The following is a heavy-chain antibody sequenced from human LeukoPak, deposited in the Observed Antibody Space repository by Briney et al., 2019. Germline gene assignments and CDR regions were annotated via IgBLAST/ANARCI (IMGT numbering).Heavy chain of an antibody. CDR2: ITNNGTTI. CDR3: ARDQWLAYYYHGMDV. V-gene: IGHV3-48*03. Sequence: PGGSLRLSCAASGFTFSSYAMNWARQAPGKGLEWVSYITNNGTTIYYADSVKGRFTISRDNAENSLYLQMNSLRAEDTAIYYCARDQWLAYYYHGMDVWGQGTTVTVSS. D-gene: IGHD6-19*01. J-gene: IGHJ6*02. CDR1: GFTFSSYA.